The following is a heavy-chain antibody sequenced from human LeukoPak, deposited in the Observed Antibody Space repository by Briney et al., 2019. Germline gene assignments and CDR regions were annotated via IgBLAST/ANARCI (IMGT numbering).Heavy chain of an antibody. Sequence: PGGSLRLSCAASGFTFSSYAMSWVRQAPGKGLEWVSAIRGSGDRTHYADSVKGRFTISRDNSKNTLYLQMNSLRAEDTAVYYCAKDSKIVGATFRSYHYMDVWGEGTAVTVSS. D-gene: IGHD1-26*01. CDR2: IRGSGDRT. CDR1: GFTFSSYA. J-gene: IGHJ6*03. CDR3: AKDSKIVGATFRSYHYMDV. V-gene: IGHV3-23*01.